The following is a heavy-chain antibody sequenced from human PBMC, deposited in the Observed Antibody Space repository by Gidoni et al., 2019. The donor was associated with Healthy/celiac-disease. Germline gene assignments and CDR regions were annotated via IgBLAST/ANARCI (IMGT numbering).Heavy chain of an antibody. CDR2: ISSSSSTI. CDR1: GFTFSSYS. CDR3: ARDVLCVVPAAIGYYYYGMDV. V-gene: IGHV3-48*02. J-gene: IGHJ6*02. Sequence: EVQLVESGGGLVQPGGSLRLSCAASGFTFSSYSMNWVRQAPGKGLEWVSYISSSSSTIYYADSVKGRFTISRDNAKNSLYLQMNSLRDEDTAVYYCARDVLCVVPAAIGYYYYGMDVWGQGTTVTVSS. D-gene: IGHD2-2*01.